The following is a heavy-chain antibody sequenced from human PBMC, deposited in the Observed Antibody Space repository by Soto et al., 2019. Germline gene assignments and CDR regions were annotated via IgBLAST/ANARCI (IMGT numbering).Heavy chain of an antibody. CDR1: GDSVPSNSAA. Sequence: SQTLSLTCAISGDSVPSNSAAWNWIRQSPSRGLEWLGRTYYRSKWYNDYAVSVKSRITINPDTSKNQFSLQLNSVTPEDTAVYYCARDSMIVVVITPYYYYYGMDVWGQGTTVTVSS. CDR3: ARDSMIVVVITPYYYYYGMDV. J-gene: IGHJ6*02. D-gene: IGHD3-22*01. V-gene: IGHV6-1*01. CDR2: TYYRSKWYN.